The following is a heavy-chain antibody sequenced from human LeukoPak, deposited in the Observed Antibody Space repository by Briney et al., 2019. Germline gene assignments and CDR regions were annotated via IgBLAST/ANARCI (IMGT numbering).Heavy chain of an antibody. CDR1: GFTFDDYG. CDR2: INWNGGST. CDR3: AKDSAYTGYNYLDY. Sequence: GGSLRLSCAASGFTFDDYGMSWVRQAPGKGLEWVSGINWNGGSTGYADSVKGRFTISRDNAKKSLYLQMNSLRTEDSALYYCAKDSAYTGYNYLDYWGQGTLVTVSS. V-gene: IGHV3-20*04. D-gene: IGHD5-12*01. J-gene: IGHJ4*02.